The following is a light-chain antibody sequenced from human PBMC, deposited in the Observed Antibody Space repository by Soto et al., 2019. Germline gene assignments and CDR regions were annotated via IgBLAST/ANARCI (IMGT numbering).Light chain of an antibody. J-gene: IGKJ5*01. CDR3: HQYSSWPLT. CDR1: QGIRND. V-gene: IGKV3-15*01. Sequence: MTQSPSSFSASTGDRVTITGRASQGIRNDLAWYQQKPGQAPRLLMYRASTRATGVPARFSGSGSGTVFTLTISSLQFEDFAIYFCHQYSSWPLTFGQGTRLEI. CDR2: RAS.